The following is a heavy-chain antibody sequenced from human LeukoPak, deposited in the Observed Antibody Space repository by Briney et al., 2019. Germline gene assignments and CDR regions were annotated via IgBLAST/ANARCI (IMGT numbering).Heavy chain of an antibody. D-gene: IGHD3-9*01. J-gene: IGHJ3*02. CDR1: GYTFTGYY. Sequence: GASVKVSCKASGYTFTGYYMHWVRQAPGQGLEWMGWINPNSGGTNYAQKFQGRVTMTRDTSISTAYMELSRLRSDDTAVYYCARDEAVLRYFDWSSDRYAFDIWGQGTMVTVSS. CDR3: ARDEAVLRYFDWSSDRYAFDI. CDR2: INPNSGGT. V-gene: IGHV1-2*02.